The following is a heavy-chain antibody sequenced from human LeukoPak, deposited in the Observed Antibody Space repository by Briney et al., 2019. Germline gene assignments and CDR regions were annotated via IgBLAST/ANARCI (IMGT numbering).Heavy chain of an antibody. CDR2: IWYDGSNK. CDR1: GFTFSSYG. D-gene: IGHD1-26*01. CDR3: ARDSNLGARTSYYYGLDV. V-gene: IGHV3-33*01. J-gene: IGHJ6*02. Sequence: PGGSLRLSCAASGFTFSSYGMHWVRQAPGKGLEWVAVIWYDGSNKYYADSVKGRFTISRDNSKNTLYLQMNSLRAEDTAVYYCARDSNLGARTSYYYGLDVWGQGTTVTVSS.